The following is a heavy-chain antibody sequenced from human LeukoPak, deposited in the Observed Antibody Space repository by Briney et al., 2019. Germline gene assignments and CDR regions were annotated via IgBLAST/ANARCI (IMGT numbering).Heavy chain of an antibody. J-gene: IGHJ5*02. Sequence: PSETLSLTCAVYGESFSGYYWSWIRQPPGKGLEWIGEINHSGSTNYNPSLKSRVTISVDTSKNQFSLKLSSVTAADTAVYYCARGPKLFDPWGQGTLVTVSS. CDR1: GESFSGYY. CDR2: INHSGST. CDR3: ARGPKLFDP. V-gene: IGHV4-34*01.